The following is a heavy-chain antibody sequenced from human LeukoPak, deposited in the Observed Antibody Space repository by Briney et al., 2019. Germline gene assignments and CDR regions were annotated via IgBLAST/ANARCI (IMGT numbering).Heavy chain of an antibody. J-gene: IGHJ4*02. V-gene: IGHV3-23*01. D-gene: IGHD5-18*01. CDR3: VLSGYNKILAWGY. CDR2: ISLSGATT. CDR1: GFTFSGYA. Sequence: GGSLRLSCAASGFTFSGYAMSWVRQAPGGGLEWVSSISLSGATTYYADSVKGRFTISRDNSKNTLYLQMNTLRAEDTALYYCVLSGYNKILAWGYWGQGTLATVSS.